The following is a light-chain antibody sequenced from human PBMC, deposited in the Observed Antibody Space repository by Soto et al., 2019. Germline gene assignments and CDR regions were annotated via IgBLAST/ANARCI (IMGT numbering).Light chain of an antibody. CDR1: QSVSSSY. Sequence: ETVLTQSTGTLSLSPGERATLSCRASQSVSSSYLAWYQQEPGQAPRILIYGASSRATGIPDRFSGSGSGSVFTLTISRLEPEDFAVYYCKPYGCSPKTVGQGTKVDIK. CDR3: KPYGCSPKT. V-gene: IGKV3-20*01. J-gene: IGKJ1*01. CDR2: GAS.